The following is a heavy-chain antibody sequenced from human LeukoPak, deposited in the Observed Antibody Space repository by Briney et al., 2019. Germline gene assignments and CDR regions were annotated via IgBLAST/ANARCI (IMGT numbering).Heavy chain of an antibody. CDR1: GYRFTAYW. D-gene: IGHD1-26*01. CDR3: ARRTGSGTYYSLFFDY. J-gene: IGHJ4*02. CDR2: IHPVDSDT. V-gene: IGHV5-51*01. Sequence: ESLKISCKASGYRFTAYWIGWVRQMPGKGLEWMGVIHPVDSDTTYSPSFQGQVTISADKSNNIAYLEWDSLKASDSGTYYCARRTGSGTYYSLFFDYWGQGALVTVSS.